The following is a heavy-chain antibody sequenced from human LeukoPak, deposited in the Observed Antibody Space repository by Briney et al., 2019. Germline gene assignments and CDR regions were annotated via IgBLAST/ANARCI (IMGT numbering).Heavy chain of an antibody. Sequence: SETLPLTCTVSGGSISSSIYYWGWIRQPPGKGLEWIGTIYYSGNTFYSPSLKSRVTISIDTSKNQLSLKLSSVTAADTALYYCARHPSFDWFGPWGQGTLVTVSS. D-gene: IGHD3-3*01. J-gene: IGHJ5*02. CDR2: IYYSGNT. CDR1: GGSISSSIYY. CDR3: ARHPSFDWFGP. V-gene: IGHV4-39*01.